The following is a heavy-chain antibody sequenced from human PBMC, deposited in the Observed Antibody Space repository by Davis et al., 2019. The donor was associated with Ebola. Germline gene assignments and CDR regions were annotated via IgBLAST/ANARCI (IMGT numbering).Heavy chain of an antibody. J-gene: IGHJ4*02. CDR2: ISAYNGHT. Sequence: ASVKVSCKASGYTFTDYAISWVRQAPGQGLEWMGWISAYNGHTNYAQKFQGRVTMTTDTSTSTAYMEVRSLRSNDTAVYYCARDFSIASAGTVDYWGQGTLVTVSS. CDR1: GYTFTDYA. D-gene: IGHD6-13*01. V-gene: IGHV1-18*01. CDR3: ARDFSIASAGTVDY.